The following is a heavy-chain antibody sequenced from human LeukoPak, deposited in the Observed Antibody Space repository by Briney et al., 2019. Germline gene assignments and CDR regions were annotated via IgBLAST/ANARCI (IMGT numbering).Heavy chain of an antibody. CDR2: IYYSGST. CDR1: GGSISSYY. V-gene: IGHV4-59*01. D-gene: IGHD4-17*01. J-gene: IGHJ3*02. CDR3: ARSAHHGVQNAFDI. Sequence: SETLSLTCTVSGGSISSYYWSWIRQPPGKGLEGSGYIYYSGSTNYNPSLKSRVTISVDTSKNQFSLKLSSVTAADTAVYYCARSAHHGVQNAFDIWGQGTMVTVSS.